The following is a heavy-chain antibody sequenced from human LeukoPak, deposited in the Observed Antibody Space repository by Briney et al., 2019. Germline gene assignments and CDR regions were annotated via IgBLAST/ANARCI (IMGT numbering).Heavy chain of an antibody. CDR1: GGSISSGDYY. CDR2: IYYSGST. J-gene: IGHJ4*02. V-gene: IGHV4-30-4*08. D-gene: IGHD2-21*02. CDR3: ARGHSSVVTAIPYYFDY. Sequence: SETLSLTCTVSGGSISSGDYYWSWIRQPPGKGLEWIGYIYYSGSTYCNPSLKSRVTISVDTSKNQFSLKVRSVTAADTAVYYCARGHSSVVTAIPYYFDYWGRGTLVTVSS.